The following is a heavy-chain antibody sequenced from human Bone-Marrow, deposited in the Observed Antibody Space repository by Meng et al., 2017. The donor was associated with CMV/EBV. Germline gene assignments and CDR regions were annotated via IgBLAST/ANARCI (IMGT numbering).Heavy chain of an antibody. V-gene: IGHV1-69*05. CDR3: ARPRGTVTTYVVENYYYGMDV. CDR1: GGTFSSYA. Sequence: SVKVSCKASGGTFSSYAISWVRQAPGQGLEWMGGIIPIFGTANYAQKFQGRVTITTDESTSTAYMELSSLRSEDTAVYYCARPRGTVTTYVVENYYYGMDVWGPGTTVNVSS. D-gene: IGHD4-17*01. J-gene: IGHJ6*02. CDR2: IIPIFGTA.